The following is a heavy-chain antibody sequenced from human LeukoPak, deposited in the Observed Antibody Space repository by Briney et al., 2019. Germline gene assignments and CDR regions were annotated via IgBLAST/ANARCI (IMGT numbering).Heavy chain of an antibody. Sequence: PGGSLRLSCAASGFTVSSNYMSWVRQAPGKGLEWVSVIYSGGSTYCADSVKGRFTISRDNSKNTLYLQMNSLRAEDTAVYYCARDFYYGSGSRAFDIWGQGTMVTVSS. CDR2: IYSGGST. D-gene: IGHD3-10*01. V-gene: IGHV3-53*01. CDR1: GFTVSSNY. CDR3: ARDFYYGSGSRAFDI. J-gene: IGHJ3*02.